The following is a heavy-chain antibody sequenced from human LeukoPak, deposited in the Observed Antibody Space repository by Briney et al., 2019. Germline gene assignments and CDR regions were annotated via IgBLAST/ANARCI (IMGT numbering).Heavy chain of an antibody. CDR2: ISSSGST. Sequence: SQTLSLTCTVSGDSISSGDYYWSWIRQPAGKGLEWIGRISSSGSTNYNPSLKSRLSISVDTSKIQFSLRLSSVTVADTAVYYCARTPLRGATFFTSYPNWFDTWGQGTLVTVSS. CDR1: GDSISSGDYY. V-gene: IGHV4-61*02. CDR3: ARTPLRGATFFTSYPNWFDT. D-gene: IGHD3-10*01. J-gene: IGHJ5*02.